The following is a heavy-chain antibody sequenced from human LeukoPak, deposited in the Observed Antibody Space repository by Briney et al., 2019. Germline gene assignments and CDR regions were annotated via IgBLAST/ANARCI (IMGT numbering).Heavy chain of an antibody. CDR1: GCTFTGYY. D-gene: IGHD6-19*01. CDR2: INPNSGGT. V-gene: IGHV1-2*06. J-gene: IGHJ4*02. Sequence: ASVKVSCKASGCTFTGYYMHWVRQAPGQGLEWMGRINPNSGGTNYAQKFQGRVTMTRDTSISTAYMELSRLRSDDTAVYYCARAEFSVAGDLVDYWGQGTLVTVSS. CDR3: ARAEFSVAGDLVDY.